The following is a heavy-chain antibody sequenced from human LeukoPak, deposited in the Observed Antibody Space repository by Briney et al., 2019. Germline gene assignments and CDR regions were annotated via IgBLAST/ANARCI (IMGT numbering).Heavy chain of an antibody. V-gene: IGHV3-21*01. Sequence: PGGSLRLSCAASGFTFSSYSMNWVRQAPGKGLEWVSSIGSSSSYIYYADSVKGRFTIPRDNAKNSLYLQMNSLRAEDTAVYYCARTGALNWNYYYYYYMDVWGKGTTVTVSS. CDR2: IGSSSSYI. J-gene: IGHJ6*03. CDR1: GFTFSSYS. CDR3: ARTGALNWNYYYYYYMDV. D-gene: IGHD1-1*01.